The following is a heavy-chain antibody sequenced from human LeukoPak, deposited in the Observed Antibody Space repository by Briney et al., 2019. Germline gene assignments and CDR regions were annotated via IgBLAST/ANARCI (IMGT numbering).Heavy chain of an antibody. D-gene: IGHD6-13*01. CDR3: ARVTEYSTAGMRY. CDR2: ISWNSGSI. J-gene: IGHJ4*02. CDR1: SYIFSDAW. Sequence: PGGSLRLSCAASSYIFSDAWMNWVRQAPGKGLEWVSGISWNSGSIGYADSVKGRFTISRDNAKNTMYLQMNSLRAEDTALYYCARVTEYSTAGMRYWGQGTLVTVSS. V-gene: IGHV3-74*01.